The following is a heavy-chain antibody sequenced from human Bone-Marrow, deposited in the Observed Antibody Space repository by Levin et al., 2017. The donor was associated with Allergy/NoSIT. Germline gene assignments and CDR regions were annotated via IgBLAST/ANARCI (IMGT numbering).Heavy chain of an antibody. CDR2: IYAGGYT. D-gene: IGHD3-10*01. J-gene: IGHJ4*02. V-gene: IGHV3-53*01. CDR1: GFTVSSNY. CDR3: ARHTYYSGSGSYYNYDY. Sequence: GGSLRLSCAASGFTVSSNYMSWVRQAPGKGLEWVSVIYAGGYTFYADSVRGRFTISRDNSKNTLYLQMNSLTAEDTAVYYCARHTYYSGSGSYYNYDYWGQGTLVTVSS.